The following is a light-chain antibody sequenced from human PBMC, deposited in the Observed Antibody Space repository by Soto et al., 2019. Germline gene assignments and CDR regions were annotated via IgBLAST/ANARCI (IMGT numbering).Light chain of an antibody. Sequence: DIQMTQSPSSLSASVGDRVNISCRASQDIGSRLAWYQQKPGKAPKILIYAAATLHGGVPSRFSATFSGTDFTLTINSLRPEDLATYFCQQGNSFPLTFGPGTKVDLK. CDR1: QDIGSR. J-gene: IGKJ3*01. CDR3: QQGNSFPLT. CDR2: AAA. V-gene: IGKV1-12*01.